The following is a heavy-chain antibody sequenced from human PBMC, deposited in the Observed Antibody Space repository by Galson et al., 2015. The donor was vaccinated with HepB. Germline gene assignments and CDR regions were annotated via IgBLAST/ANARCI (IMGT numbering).Heavy chain of an antibody. D-gene: IGHD6-6*01. CDR2: IKEDGSGE. CDR1: GFTFSTYW. CDR3: ATSSIVARPFYYYHNGMDV. J-gene: IGHJ6*02. Sequence: SLRLSCAASGFTFSTYWMTWVRQAPGKGLEWVANIKEDGSGEYYVDSVEGRFTISRDNARKSLYLQMNSLRADDTAVYYCATSSIVARPFYYYHNGMDVWGQGTTVTVSS. V-gene: IGHV3-7*03.